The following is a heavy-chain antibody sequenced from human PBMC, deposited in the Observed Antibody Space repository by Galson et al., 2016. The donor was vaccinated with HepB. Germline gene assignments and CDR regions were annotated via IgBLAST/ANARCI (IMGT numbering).Heavy chain of an antibody. CDR3: ARVAYGRGWREGWFDP. J-gene: IGHJ5*02. Sequence: SLRLSCAASGLTFSDFYMSWIRQAPGKGLEWVSYISSSSSHTNYADSVKGRFTISRDNANNSLYLQMNSLRVEDTAVYYCARVAYGRGWREGWFDPGGQGTVVTFSS. CDR1: GLTFSDFY. V-gene: IGHV3-11*06. CDR2: ISSSSSHT. D-gene: IGHD6-19*01.